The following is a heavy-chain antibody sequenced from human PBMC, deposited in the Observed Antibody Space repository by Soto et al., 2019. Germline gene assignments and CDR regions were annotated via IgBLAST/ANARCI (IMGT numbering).Heavy chain of an antibody. CDR3: TTYDYILGSDRYRWAY. Sequence: EVQLVESGGGFVKPGGSLILSCAASGFTFSNARMSWVRQAPGKGLEWVARIKSKIDGGTTDHAAPVKGRFTISRDDSKNTLYLQMYSLETEDTAVYYCTTYDYILGSDRYRWAYWGQGALVTVSS. V-gene: IGHV3-15*01. J-gene: IGHJ4*02. CDR2: IKSKIDGGTT. CDR1: GFTFSNAR. D-gene: IGHD3-16*02.